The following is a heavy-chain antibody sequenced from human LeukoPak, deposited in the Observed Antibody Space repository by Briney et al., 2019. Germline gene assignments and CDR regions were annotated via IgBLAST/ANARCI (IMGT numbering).Heavy chain of an antibody. V-gene: IGHV3-30-3*01. J-gene: IGHJ4*02. Sequence: PGGSLRLSCAASGFTFSSYAMHWVRQAPGKGLEWVAVISYDGSNKYYVDSVRGRFTISRDNSKNTLYLQMNSLRAEDTAVYYCARVVGIAVAGAIDYWGQGTLVTVSS. CDR1: GFTFSSYA. D-gene: IGHD6-19*01. CDR3: ARVVGIAVAGAIDY. CDR2: ISYDGSNK.